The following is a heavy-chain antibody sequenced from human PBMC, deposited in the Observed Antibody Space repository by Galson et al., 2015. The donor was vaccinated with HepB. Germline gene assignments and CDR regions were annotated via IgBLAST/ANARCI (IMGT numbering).Heavy chain of an antibody. J-gene: IGHJ3*02. CDR2: IRSKAYGGTT. CDR3: TREGFVVVPAAISGDAFDI. V-gene: IGHV3-49*03. D-gene: IGHD2-2*01. Sequence: SLRLSCAASGFTFGDYAMSWFRQAPGKGLEWVGFIRSKAYGGTTEYAASVKGRFTISRDDSKSIAYLQMNSLKTEDTAVYYCTREGFVVVPAAISGDAFDIWGQGTMVTVSS. CDR1: GFTFGDYA.